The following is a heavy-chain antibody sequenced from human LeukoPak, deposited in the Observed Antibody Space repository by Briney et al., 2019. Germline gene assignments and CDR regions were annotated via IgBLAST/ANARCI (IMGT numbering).Heavy chain of an antibody. Sequence: SETLSLTCTVSGGSISSYYWSWIRQPPGKGLEWSGYISYSGSTDYNPSLKSRVAISLDTSKNQFSLKLSSVTAADTAVYYCASQRITMVRGVIRDWGQGTLVTVSS. V-gene: IGHV4-59*08. CDR1: GGSISSYY. D-gene: IGHD3-10*01. CDR3: ASQRITMVRGVIRD. J-gene: IGHJ4*02. CDR2: ISYSGST.